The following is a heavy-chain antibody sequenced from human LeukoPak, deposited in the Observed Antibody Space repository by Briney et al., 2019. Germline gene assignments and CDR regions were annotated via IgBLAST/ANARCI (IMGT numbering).Heavy chain of an antibody. J-gene: IGHJ6*02. CDR2: ISAYNGNT. CDR3: ARDCSSTSCPPYYYYYGMDV. CDR1: GYTFTSYG. Sequence: ASVKVSCKASGYTFTSYGISWVRQAPGQGLEWMGWISAYNGNTNYAQKLQGRVTMTTDTSTSTACMELRSLRSDDTAVYYCARDCSSTSCPPYYYYYGMDVWGQGTTVTVSS. V-gene: IGHV1-18*01. D-gene: IGHD2-2*01.